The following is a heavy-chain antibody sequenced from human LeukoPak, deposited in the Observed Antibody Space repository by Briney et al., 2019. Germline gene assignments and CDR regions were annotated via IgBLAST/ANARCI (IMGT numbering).Heavy chain of an antibody. CDR3: ARRPSWPTTSAFDI. Sequence: SETLSLTCAVSGASIYTVGSFWGWIRQPPGKGLEWIGSVFYSGSANYNPSLQSRVTISVDTSRNQFSLRLSSVTPADTAVYYCARRPSWPTTSAFDIWGQGTLVTVSP. J-gene: IGHJ3*02. CDR2: VFYSGSA. V-gene: IGHV4-39*01. D-gene: IGHD4-17*01. CDR1: GASIYTVGSF.